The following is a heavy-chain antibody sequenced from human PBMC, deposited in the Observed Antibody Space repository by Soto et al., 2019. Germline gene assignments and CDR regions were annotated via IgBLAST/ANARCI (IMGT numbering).Heavy chain of an antibody. Sequence: QLHLVQSGAVVKKPGASVTVSCSASGYPVTAYYMHWVRQAPGRGLEWMGGINPATGAAKYTQTFQCRVTMTRDTSTITVFMELCGLTSEDTAVFYCARGGGVGVAGSAAFDMWGQGTLVTVSS. V-gene: IGHV1-2*02. CDR2: INPATGAA. J-gene: IGHJ3*02. CDR1: GYPVTAYY. D-gene: IGHD3-3*01. CDR3: ARGGGVGVAGSAAFDM.